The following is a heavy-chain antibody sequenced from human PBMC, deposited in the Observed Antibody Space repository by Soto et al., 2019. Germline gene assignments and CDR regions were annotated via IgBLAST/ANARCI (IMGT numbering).Heavy chain of an antibody. Sequence: VQLQESGPGLVKPSETLSLTCTVSGGSVNSYYWSWVRQSPGKGLEWIGYMYHRGTTKYNPSLQSRVTISVATSKNQFSLKLTSVTAADTAVYYCATTGGYSFGDMGVDPWGQGTLVTVSS. D-gene: IGHD5-18*01. V-gene: IGHV4-59*02. CDR3: ATTGGYSFGDMGVDP. CDR1: GGSVNSYY. CDR2: MYHRGTT. J-gene: IGHJ5*02.